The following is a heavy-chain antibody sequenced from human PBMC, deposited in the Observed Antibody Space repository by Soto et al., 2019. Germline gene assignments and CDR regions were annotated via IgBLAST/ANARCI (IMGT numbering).Heavy chain of an antibody. CDR3: AKGGLLRFLEWLLPWFDP. V-gene: IGHV3-23*01. J-gene: IGHJ5*02. Sequence: VGSLRISCAASGFTFSSYAMSWVRQAPGKGLEWVSAISGSGGSTYYADSVKGRFTISRDNSKNTLYLQMNSLRAEDTAVYYCAKGGLLRFLEWLLPWFDPWGQGTLVTVSS. D-gene: IGHD3-3*01. CDR1: GFTFSSYA. CDR2: ISGSGGST.